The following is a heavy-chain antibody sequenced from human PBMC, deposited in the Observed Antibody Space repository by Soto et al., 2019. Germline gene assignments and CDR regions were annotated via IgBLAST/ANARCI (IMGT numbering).Heavy chain of an antibody. CDR1: GYTFTSYY. J-gene: IGHJ1*01. D-gene: IGHD6-19*01. CDR3: ARDGPRHRPVAGTEEYFQH. Sequence: ASVKVSCKASGYTFTSYYMHWVRQAPGQGLEWMGIINPSGGSTSYAQKFQGRVTMTRDTSTSTVYMELSSLRSEDTAVYYCARDGPRHRPVAGTEEYFQHWGQGTLVTVSS. V-gene: IGHV1-46*01. CDR2: INPSGGST.